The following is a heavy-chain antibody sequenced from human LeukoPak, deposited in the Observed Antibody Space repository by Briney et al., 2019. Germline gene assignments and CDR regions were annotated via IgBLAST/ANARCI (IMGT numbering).Heavy chain of an antibody. CDR3: ARASSGYYWDFDY. CDR1: GDSISSNGFF. V-gene: IGHV4-39*01. D-gene: IGHD3-22*01. Sequence: PSETLSLTCTVSGDSISSNGFFWGWIRQPPGKGLEWVGSIYYRGNTYYNPSLKSRVTLSADTSKNQFSLKVTSVTAADTAVYYCARASSGYYWDFDYWGQGALVTVSS. CDR2: IYYRGNT. J-gene: IGHJ4*02.